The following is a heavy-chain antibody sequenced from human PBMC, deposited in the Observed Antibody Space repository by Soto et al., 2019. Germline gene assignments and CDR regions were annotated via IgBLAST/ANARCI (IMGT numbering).Heavy chain of an antibody. J-gene: IGHJ1*01. V-gene: IGHV3-23*01. CDR3: AKAGRQWAVFPEYFQN. CDR2: ISGSGGST. CDR1: GFTFSSYA. D-gene: IGHD6-19*01. Sequence: PGGSLRLSCAATGFTFSSYAMSWVRQAPGKGLEWVSAISGSGGSTYYADSVEGRFTISRDNPKNTLYLHMNSLRAEDTAAYYCAKAGRQWAVFPEYFQNWGLGTLVTVSS.